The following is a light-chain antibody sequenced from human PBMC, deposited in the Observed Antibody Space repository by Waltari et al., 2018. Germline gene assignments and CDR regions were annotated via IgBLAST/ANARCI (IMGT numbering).Light chain of an antibody. CDR1: QSVSDH. V-gene: IGKV3-15*01. CDR2: GAS. J-gene: IGKJ1*01. Sequence: EIVMTQSPATLSVSPGERATLSCRASQSVSDHLAWYQQKPGQAPSLLIYGASTRATGSPARFSGSGSGTVVTLTISSLQSEDFSVYFCQQYDDWPPWTFGQGTKVEMK. CDR3: QQYDDWPPWT.